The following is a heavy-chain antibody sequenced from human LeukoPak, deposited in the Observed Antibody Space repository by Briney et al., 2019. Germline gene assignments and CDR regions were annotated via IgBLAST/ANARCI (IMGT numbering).Heavy chain of an antibody. J-gene: IGHJ5*02. V-gene: IGHV3-48*03. Sequence: GGSLRLSCATSGFIFSIYNMNWVRQVPGKGLEWVSYISTGGEIVHYADSVRGRFTISRDNTENFLFLQMNRLRGEDTGIYYCVCDTWDRWGQGTRVTVSS. CDR2: ISTGGEIV. CDR1: GFIFSIYN. CDR3: VCDTWDR.